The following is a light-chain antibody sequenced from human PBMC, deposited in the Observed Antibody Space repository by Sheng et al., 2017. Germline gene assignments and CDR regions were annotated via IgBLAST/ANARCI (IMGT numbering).Light chain of an antibody. Sequence: QSVLTQPPSVSAAPGQKVTISCSGSSSNIGNNYVSWYQQLPGTAPKLLIYDNNKRPSGIPDRFSGSKSGTSATLGITGLQTGDEADYHCSAYAGNSKWVFGGGTKLTVL. V-gene: IGLV1-51*01. CDR3: SAYAGNSKWV. J-gene: IGLJ3*02. CDR2: DNN. CDR1: SSNIGNNY.